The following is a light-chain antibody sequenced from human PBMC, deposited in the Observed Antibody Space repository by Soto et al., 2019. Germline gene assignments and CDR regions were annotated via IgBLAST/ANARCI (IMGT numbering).Light chain of an antibody. J-gene: IGKJ5*01. V-gene: IGKV3-11*01. Sequence: EIVLTPSPATLSLSPGERATLSCRASQSVSSYLAWYQQKPGQAPRLLIYGASIRATGIPARFSGSGSETNFTLTIITLQSEDFAVYYCQQYNTWRSITFGQGTRLEIK. CDR3: QQYNTWRSIT. CDR2: GAS. CDR1: QSVSSY.